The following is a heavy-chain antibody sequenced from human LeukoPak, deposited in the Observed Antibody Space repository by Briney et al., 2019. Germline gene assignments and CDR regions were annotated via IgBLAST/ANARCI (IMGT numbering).Heavy chain of an antibody. CDR3: ARGDYGGDYFDY. Sequence: VGSLRLSCAASGFTFSNYEMNWVRQAPGKGLECVSYISSGSTYTNYADSVEGRFIISRDNAKKSLYLQMNSLRAEDTAVYYCARGDYGGDYFDYWGQGTLVTVSS. CDR1: GFTFSNYE. V-gene: IGHV3-11*05. D-gene: IGHD4-23*01. J-gene: IGHJ4*02. CDR2: ISSGSTYT.